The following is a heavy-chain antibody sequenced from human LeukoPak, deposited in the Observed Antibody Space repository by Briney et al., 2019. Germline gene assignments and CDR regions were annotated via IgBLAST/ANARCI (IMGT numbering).Heavy chain of an antibody. CDR3: ANAREKWYGGKSPYYGMDV. J-gene: IGHJ6*02. CDR1: GFTFSNYW. V-gene: IGHV3-7*05. Sequence: PGGSLRLSCAASGFTFSNYWMSWVRQAPGKGLEWVANIKEDGSQKYYVDSVKGRFTISRDNSKNTVYLQMNSLRADDTAVYYCANAREKWYGGKSPYYGMDVWGQGTTVTVSS. D-gene: IGHD4-23*01. CDR2: IKEDGSQK.